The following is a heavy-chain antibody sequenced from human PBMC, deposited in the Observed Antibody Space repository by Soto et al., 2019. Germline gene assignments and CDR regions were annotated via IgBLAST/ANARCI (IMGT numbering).Heavy chain of an antibody. Sequence: ASETLSLTCTVSGVSVTNSSYYWGWIRQSPGKGLEWIGSVYYRGRSYSKSSVKSRVTISVDTSKNRFSLSLNSVTASDTAVYFCVSQRTTVPTQAYFDYWGPGALVTVSS. CDR1: GVSVTNSSYY. CDR3: VSQRTTVPTQAYFDY. V-gene: IGHV4-39*01. D-gene: IGHD4-17*01. J-gene: IGHJ4*02. CDR2: VYYRGRS.